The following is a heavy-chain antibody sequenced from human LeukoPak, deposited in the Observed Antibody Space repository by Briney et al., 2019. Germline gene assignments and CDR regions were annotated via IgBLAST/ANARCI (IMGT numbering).Heavy chain of an antibody. Sequence: GGSLRLSCAASGFTFSSYEMNWVRQAPGKGLEWVSYISSSGSTIYYADSVKGRFTISRDNAKNSLFLQMNSLRAEDTAVYYCARVAEAAAFDYWGQGTLVTVSS. V-gene: IGHV3-48*03. CDR1: GFTFSSYE. CDR3: ARVAEAAAFDY. CDR2: ISSSGSTI. D-gene: IGHD6-13*01. J-gene: IGHJ4*02.